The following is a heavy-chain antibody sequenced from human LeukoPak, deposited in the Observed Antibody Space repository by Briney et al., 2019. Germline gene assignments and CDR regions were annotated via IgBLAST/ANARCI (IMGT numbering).Heavy chain of an antibody. V-gene: IGHV4-39*01. D-gene: IGHD3-22*01. CDR1: GGSISSSSYY. CDR2: IYYSGST. Sequence: SETLSLTCTVPGGSISSSSYYWGWIRQPPGKGLEWTGSIYYSGSTYYNPSLKSRVTISVDTSKNQFSLKLSSVTAADTAVYYCARQRGTEDYYDSSGYYLNWFDPWGQGTLVTVSS. CDR3: ARQRGTEDYYDSSGYYLNWFDP. J-gene: IGHJ5*02.